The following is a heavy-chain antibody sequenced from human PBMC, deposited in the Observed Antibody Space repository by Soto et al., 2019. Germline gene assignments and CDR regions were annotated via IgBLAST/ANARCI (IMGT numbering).Heavy chain of an antibody. D-gene: IGHD3-22*01. CDR1: GSPISSSIYH. Sequence: PSDSLSLTCIVSGSPISSSIYHRVWIRQPPWKGLVLIGSIYYSGSTYYNPSLKSRVTISVATSNNQFSLKLSSVTAADTAVYFCARVYYYDSSGYWYYFDYWGQGTLVTVS. J-gene: IGHJ4*02. V-gene: IGHV4-39*01. CDR2: IYYSGST. CDR3: ARVYYYDSSGYWYYFDY.